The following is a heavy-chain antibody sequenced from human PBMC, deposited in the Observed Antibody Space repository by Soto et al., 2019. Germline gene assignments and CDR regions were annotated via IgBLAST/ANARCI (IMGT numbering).Heavy chain of an antibody. V-gene: IGHV4-39*01. CDR1: GGSISSSSYY. CDR3: ARLSHCLTTACYFDY. Sequence: QLQLQESCPGLVKPSETLSLTCTVSGGSISSSSYYWGWIRQPPGKGLEWIGSIYYSGKTYYNPSLKSRVTIYVDKSKNQFSLKLSSVTAADTTVYYCARLSHCLTTACYFDYWGQGTLVTVSS. J-gene: IGHJ4*02. D-gene: IGHD3-22*01. CDR2: IYYSGKT.